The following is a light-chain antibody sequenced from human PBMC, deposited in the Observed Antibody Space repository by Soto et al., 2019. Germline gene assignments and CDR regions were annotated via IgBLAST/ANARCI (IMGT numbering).Light chain of an antibody. CDR2: EGS. J-gene: IGLJ2*01. V-gene: IGLV2-23*01. Sequence: QSALTQPASVSGPPGQSITISCTGTSSDVGSYNFVSWYQQHPGKAPKLMIYEGSKRPSGVSNRFSGSKSGNTASLTISGLQAEDEADYYCCSYAGSSTVIFGGGTKLTVL. CDR3: CSYAGSSTVI. CDR1: SSDVGSYNF.